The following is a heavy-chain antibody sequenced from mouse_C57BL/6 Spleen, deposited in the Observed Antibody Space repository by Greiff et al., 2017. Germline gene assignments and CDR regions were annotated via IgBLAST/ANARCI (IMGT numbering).Heavy chain of an antibody. D-gene: IGHD2-4*01. CDR1: GYTFTSYG. J-gene: IGHJ2*01. V-gene: IGHV1-81*01. CDR3: ARERGLRHLDY. Sequence: QVQLKESGAELARPGASVKLSCKASGYTFTSYGISWVKQRTGQGLEWIGEIHPRSGNTYYNEKFKGKATLTADKSSSTAYMELRSLTSEDSAVYFCARERGLRHLDYWSQGTTRTVSS. CDR2: IHPRSGNT.